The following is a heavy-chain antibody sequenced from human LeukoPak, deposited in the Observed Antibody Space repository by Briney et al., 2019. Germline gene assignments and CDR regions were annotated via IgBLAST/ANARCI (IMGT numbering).Heavy chain of an antibody. CDR1: GGSFSGYY. J-gene: IGHJ4*02. Sequence: SETLSLTCSVYGGSFSGYYWSWIRQPPGKGLEWIGEINHSGSTNYNPSLKSRVTISVDTSKNQFSLNLSSVTAADPAVYYCARGPWGDSSGWYLIYWGPGTLVTVSS. D-gene: IGHD6-19*01. CDR2: INHSGST. CDR3: ARGPWGDSSGWYLIY. V-gene: IGHV4-34*01.